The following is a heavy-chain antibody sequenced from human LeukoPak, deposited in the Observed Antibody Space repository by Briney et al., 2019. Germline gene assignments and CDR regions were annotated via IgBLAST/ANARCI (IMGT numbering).Heavy chain of an antibody. CDR3: AKSGGREAAGMFDY. Sequence: GGSLRLSCAASGFTFSSYAVHWVRQAPGKGLEWVAVISDDGGNTYYAGSVKGRFTISRDNSKNTLYLQMNSLRAEDTAVYYCAKSGGREAAGMFDYWGQGTLVTVSS. V-gene: IGHV3-30-3*02. J-gene: IGHJ4*02. CDR1: GFTFSSYA. CDR2: ISDDGGNT. D-gene: IGHD6-13*01.